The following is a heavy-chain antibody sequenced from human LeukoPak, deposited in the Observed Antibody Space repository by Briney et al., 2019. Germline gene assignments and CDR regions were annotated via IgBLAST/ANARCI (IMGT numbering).Heavy chain of an antibody. D-gene: IGHD3-3*01. V-gene: IGHV4-39*01. Sequence: KASETLSLTCTVSGASISSSTYYWGWIRQPPGKGLEWIGCIYETGSTYYKSSLKSRVTISVDTSKNQFSLKLSSVTAADTAVYYCASGRTYYDFWSGHNWFDPWGQGTLVTVSS. CDR3: ASGRTYYDFWSGHNWFDP. CDR1: GASISSSTYY. CDR2: IYETGST. J-gene: IGHJ5*02.